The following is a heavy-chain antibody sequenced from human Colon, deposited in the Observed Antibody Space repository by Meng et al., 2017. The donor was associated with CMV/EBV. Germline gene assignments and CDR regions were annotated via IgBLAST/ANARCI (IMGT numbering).Heavy chain of an antibody. J-gene: IGHJ4*02. CDR2: IKGKTDGGTT. D-gene: IGHD6-19*01. Sequence: EVHLVESGGNLVQPGMSLSLSXAASGFSFTDAWMSWVRQAPGKGLEWVGRIKGKTDGGTTDYAASVKGRFTISRDDSKSTLFLQMNSLNTEDTGMYYCTTDRIAVSGPQFDYWGQGTLVTVSS. V-gene: IGHV3-15*01. CDR3: TTDRIAVSGPQFDY. CDR1: GFSFTDAW.